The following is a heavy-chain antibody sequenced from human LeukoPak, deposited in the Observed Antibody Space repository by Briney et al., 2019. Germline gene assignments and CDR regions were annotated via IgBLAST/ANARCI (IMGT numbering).Heavy chain of an antibody. V-gene: IGHV3-48*01. D-gene: IGHD2-21*01. J-gene: IGHJ4*02. CDR1: GFTFSSYS. Sequence: PGGSLRLSCAASGFTFSSYSMNWVRQAPGKGLEWVSYISSSSSTIYYADSVKGRFIISRDSAKNSLYLQMNSLRVEDTALYYCASKIAANFDYWGQGTLVTVSS. CDR3: ASKIAANFDY. CDR2: ISSSSSTI.